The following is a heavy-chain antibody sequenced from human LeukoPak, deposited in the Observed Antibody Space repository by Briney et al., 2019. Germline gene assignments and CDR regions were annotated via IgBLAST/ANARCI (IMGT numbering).Heavy chain of an antibody. CDR3: AKSYRSGWYRGVIDY. Sequence: GGSLRLSCAASGFTFSSYEMNWVRQAPGKGLEWVAFIRYDGSNKYYAGSVRGRFTISRDNSKNTLYLQMNLRADDTAVYYCAKSYRSGWYRGVIDYWGQGTLVTVSS. V-gene: IGHV3-30*02. D-gene: IGHD6-13*01. J-gene: IGHJ4*02. CDR1: GFTFSSYE. CDR2: IRYDGSNK.